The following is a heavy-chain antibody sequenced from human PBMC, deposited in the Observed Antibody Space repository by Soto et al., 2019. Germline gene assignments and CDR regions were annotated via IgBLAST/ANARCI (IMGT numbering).Heavy chain of an antibody. D-gene: IGHD3-10*01. Sequence: GASVKVSCKASGYTFTGYYMHWVRQAPGQGLEWMGWINPNSGGTNYAQKFQGWVTMTRDTSISTAYMELSRLSSDDTAVYYCARYGLEEFKSEYYFDYWGQGALVTVSS. CDR2: INPNSGGT. J-gene: IGHJ4*02. CDR3: ARYGLEEFKSEYYFDY. CDR1: GYTFTGYY. V-gene: IGHV1-2*04.